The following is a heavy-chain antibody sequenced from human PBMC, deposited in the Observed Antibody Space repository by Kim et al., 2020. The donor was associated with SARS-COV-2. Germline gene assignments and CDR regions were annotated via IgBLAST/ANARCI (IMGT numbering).Heavy chain of an antibody. CDR1: GGSISSSNW. Sequence: SETLSLTCAVSGGSISSSNWWSWVRQPPGKGLEWIGEIYHSGSTNYNPSLKSRVTISVDKSKNQFSLKLSSVTAADTAVYYCARGGWYGDYVGVLDPWGQGTLVTVSS. D-gene: IGHD4-17*01. V-gene: IGHV4-4*02. CDR3: ARGGWYGDYVGVLDP. CDR2: IYHSGST. J-gene: IGHJ5*02.